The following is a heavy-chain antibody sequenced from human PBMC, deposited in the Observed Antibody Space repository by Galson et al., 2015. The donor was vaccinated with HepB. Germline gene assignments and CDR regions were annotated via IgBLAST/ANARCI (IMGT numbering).Heavy chain of an antibody. CDR3: ARSGTFYSIATRQANFDY. Sequence: SETLSLTCTVSGGSISSSSYYWAWIRQPPGKGLEWIGSIYYSGSTYYNPSLKSRVTISVDTSKNQFSLKLSSVTAADTAVYYCARSGTFYSIATRQANFDYWGQGTLVTVSS. CDR1: GGSISSSSYY. V-gene: IGHV4-39*01. J-gene: IGHJ4*02. CDR2: IYYSGST. D-gene: IGHD6-6*01.